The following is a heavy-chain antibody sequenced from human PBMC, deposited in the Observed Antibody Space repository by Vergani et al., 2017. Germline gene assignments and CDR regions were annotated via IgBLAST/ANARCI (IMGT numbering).Heavy chain of an antibody. CDR1: RFTFNDYA. CDR3: ASQQWELYY. V-gene: IGHV3-23*01. Sequence: ELHRMESGGGLVQPGGSLRLSCAASRFTFNDYARTRVRQAPGKGLEWVSSISGRGDNTYHADSVKGRCTVSIDNSKNTLYLRMSSLRVDDTAVYYCASQQWELYYWGQGTLVTVSS. CDR2: ISGRGDNT. J-gene: IGHJ4*02. D-gene: IGHD1-26*01.